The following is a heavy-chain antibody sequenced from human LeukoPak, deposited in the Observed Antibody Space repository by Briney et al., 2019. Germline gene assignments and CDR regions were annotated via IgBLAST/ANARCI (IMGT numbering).Heavy chain of an antibody. J-gene: IGHJ6*03. Sequence: SETLSLTCAVYGGSFSGYYCSWVRQPPGKGLEWIGEINHSGSTNYNPSLKSQVTTSVDTSKNQFSLKLSSVTAADTAFYYCASQGHHGKIVGTTLSYFYMDVWGKGTTVTVSS. CDR3: ASQGHHGKIVGTTLSYFYMDV. CDR1: GGSFSGYY. D-gene: IGHD1-26*01. CDR2: INHSGST. V-gene: IGHV4-34*01.